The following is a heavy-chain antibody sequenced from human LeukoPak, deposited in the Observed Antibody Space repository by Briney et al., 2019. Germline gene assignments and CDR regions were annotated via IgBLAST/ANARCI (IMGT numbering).Heavy chain of an antibody. CDR1: GYTFTGYY. CDR3: ARDYYDSSACDY. Sequence: ASVKVSCKASGYTFTGYYMHWVRQAPGQGLEWMGWINPNSGGTNYAQKFQGRVTMTRDTSISTAYMEPSRLRSDDTAVYYCARDYYDSSACDYWGQGTLVTVSS. CDR2: INPNSGGT. J-gene: IGHJ4*02. D-gene: IGHD3-22*01. V-gene: IGHV1-2*02.